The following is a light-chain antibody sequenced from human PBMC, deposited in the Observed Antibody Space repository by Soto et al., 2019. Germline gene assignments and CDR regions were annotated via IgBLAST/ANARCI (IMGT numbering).Light chain of an antibody. CDR2: AAS. V-gene: IGKV1-27*01. J-gene: IGKJ3*01. Sequence: DIQMTQSPSSLSASVGDRVTITCRASQGISNYLAWYQQKPGKVPKLLIYAASTLQSGVPSRFSGSGSGTEFTITISSLQPEDVATYYCQKYNSAPPFTFGPGTKVDIK. CDR1: QGISNY. CDR3: QKYNSAPPFT.